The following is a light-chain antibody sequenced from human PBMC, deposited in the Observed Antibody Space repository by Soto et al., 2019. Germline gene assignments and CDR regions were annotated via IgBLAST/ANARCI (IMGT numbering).Light chain of an antibody. CDR3: SSYAGSNNYV. CDR1: SSDVGGYNF. Sequence: QSVLTQPPSASGSPGQSVTMPCTGTSSDVGGYNFVSWYQRHPGKAPKLMIYEVSKRPSGVPDRFSGSKSGNTASLTVSGLQAEDDADYYCSSYAGSNNYVFGTGTKVTVL. CDR2: EVS. V-gene: IGLV2-8*01. J-gene: IGLJ1*01.